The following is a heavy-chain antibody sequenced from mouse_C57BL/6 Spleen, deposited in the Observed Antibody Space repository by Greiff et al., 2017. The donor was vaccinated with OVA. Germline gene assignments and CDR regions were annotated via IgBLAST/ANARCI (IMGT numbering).Heavy chain of an antibody. V-gene: IGHV1-69*01. CDR1: GYTFTSYW. J-gene: IGHJ3*01. D-gene: IGHD1-1*01. Sequence: QVQLQQPGAELVMPGASVKLSCKASGYTFTSYWMHWVKQRPGQGLEWIGEIDPSDSYTNYNQKFKGKSTLTVDKSSSTAYMQLSSLTSEDSAVYYCARSHYCGTVFAYGGKGTLLSVSA. CDR2: IDPSDSYT. CDR3: ARSHYCGTVFAY.